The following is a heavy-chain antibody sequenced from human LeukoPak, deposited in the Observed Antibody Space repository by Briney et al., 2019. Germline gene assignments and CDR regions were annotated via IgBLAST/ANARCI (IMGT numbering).Heavy chain of an antibody. D-gene: IGHD2-2*01. CDR1: GGSISSSSYY. J-gene: IGHJ4*02. V-gene: IGHV4-39*01. CDR2: IYYSGST. Sequence: PSETLSLTCTVSGGSISSSSYYWCWIRQPPGKGLEWIGSIYYSGSTYYNPSLKSRVTISVDTSKNQFSLKLSSVTAADTAVYYCARRDRITLPAAPFDYWGQGTLVTVSS. CDR3: ARRDRITLPAAPFDY.